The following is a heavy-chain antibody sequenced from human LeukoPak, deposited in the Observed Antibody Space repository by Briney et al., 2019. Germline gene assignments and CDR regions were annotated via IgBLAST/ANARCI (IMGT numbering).Heavy chain of an antibody. CDR3: ARLGAVTTPSYYYYYYGMDV. V-gene: IGHV1-69*05. CDR1: GGTFISYA. J-gene: IGHJ6*02. D-gene: IGHD4-17*01. CDR2: IIPIFGTA. Sequence: GASVKVSCKASGGTFISYAISWVRQAPGQGLEWMGGIIPIFGTANYAQKFQGRVTITTDGSTSTAYMELSSLRSEDTAVYYCARLGAVTTPSYYYYYYGMDVWGQGTTVTVSS.